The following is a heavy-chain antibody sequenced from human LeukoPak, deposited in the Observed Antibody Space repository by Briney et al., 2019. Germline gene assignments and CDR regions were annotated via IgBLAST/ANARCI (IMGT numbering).Heavy chain of an antibody. D-gene: IGHD4-17*01. V-gene: IGHV4-31*03. CDR1: GGSISSGGYY. Sequence: PSETLSLTCTVSGGSISSGGYYWSWIRQHPGKGLEWIGYIYYSGSTYYNPSLKSRVTISVDTSKNQFSLKLSSVTAADTAVYYCAKDLYGDYDFDCWGQGTLVTVSS. CDR3: AKDLYGDYDFDC. J-gene: IGHJ4*02. CDR2: IYYSGST.